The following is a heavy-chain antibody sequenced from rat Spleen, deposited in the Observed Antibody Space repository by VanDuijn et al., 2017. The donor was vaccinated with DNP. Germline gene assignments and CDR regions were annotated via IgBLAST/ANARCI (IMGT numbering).Heavy chain of an antibody. V-gene: IGHV3-1*01. CDR2: ISYGGST. CDR3: ARCETRYGFDY. J-gene: IGHJ2*01. Sequence: EVQLQESGPGLVKPSQSLSLTCSVTGYSITANYWAWIRKFPGNKMEWMGFISYGGSTSYHPSLKSRISITRDTSKSQLFLQLNSVTTADTATYYCARCETRYGFDYWGQVVMVTVSS. D-gene: IGHD4-1*01. CDR1: GYSITANY.